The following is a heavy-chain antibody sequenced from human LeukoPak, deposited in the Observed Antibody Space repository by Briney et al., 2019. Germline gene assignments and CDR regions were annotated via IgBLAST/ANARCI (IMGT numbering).Heavy chain of an antibody. CDR2: TYYRSKWYN. J-gene: IGHJ6*02. D-gene: IGHD3-10*01. V-gene: IGHV6-1*01. Sequence: SQTLSLTCAISGDSFSSNSAAWNWIRQSPSRGLEWLGRTYYRSKWYNDYAVSVKSRITINPDTSKNQFSLQLNSVTPEDTAVYYCARAGGTIYYYYYGMDVWGQGTTVTVSS. CDR3: ARAGGTIYYYYYGMDV. CDR1: GDSFSSNSAA.